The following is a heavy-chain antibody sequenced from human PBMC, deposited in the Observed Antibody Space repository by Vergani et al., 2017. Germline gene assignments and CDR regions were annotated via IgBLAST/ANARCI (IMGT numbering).Heavy chain of an antibody. J-gene: IGHJ3*02. CDR1: GYSFTSYW. V-gene: IGHV5-51*01. D-gene: IGHD3-10*01. CDR2: IYPGDSDT. Sequence: EVQLVPSGAEVKKPGESLKISCKGSGYSFTSYWIGWVRQMPGKGLEWMGIIYPGDSDTRYSPSFQGQVTISADKSISTAYLQWGSLKASDTAMYYCARAHMVRGVIGAFDIWGQGTMVTVSS. CDR3: ARAHMVRGVIGAFDI.